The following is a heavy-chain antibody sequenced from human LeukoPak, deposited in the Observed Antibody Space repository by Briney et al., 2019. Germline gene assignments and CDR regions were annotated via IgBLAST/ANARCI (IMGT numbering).Heavy chain of an antibody. CDR3: TGGAGGNIDY. J-gene: IGHJ4*02. Sequence: SQTLSLTCVISGDSVSSNSAAWNWLRQSPSRGLEWLGRTYYRSKWYNDYAVSVKSRITINPDTSKNQFSLQLNSGTPEDTAVYFCTGGAGGNIDYWGQGTLVTVSS. CDR2: TYYRSKWYN. V-gene: IGHV6-1*01. CDR1: GDSVSSNSAA. D-gene: IGHD4-23*01.